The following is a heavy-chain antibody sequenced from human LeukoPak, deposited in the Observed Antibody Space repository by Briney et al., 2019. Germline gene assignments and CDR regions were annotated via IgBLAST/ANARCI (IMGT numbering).Heavy chain of an antibody. J-gene: IGHJ3*02. V-gene: IGHV4-61*02. Sequence: SETLSLTCTVSGGSLSSGSYYWSWIRQPAGKGLEWIGRIYTSGSAKYNPSLKSRVTISVDTSKNQFSLRLSSVTAADTAVYYCARDHATFHAFDIWGQGTMVTVSS. D-gene: IGHD2-2*01. CDR1: GGSLSSGSYY. CDR2: IYTSGSA. CDR3: ARDHATFHAFDI.